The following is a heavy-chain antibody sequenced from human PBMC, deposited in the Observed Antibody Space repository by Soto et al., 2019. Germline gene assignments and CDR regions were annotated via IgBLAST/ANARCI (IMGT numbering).Heavy chain of an antibody. CDR2: ISYDGSNK. J-gene: IGHJ5*02. V-gene: IGHV3-30-3*01. CDR1: GFTFSSYA. CDR3: ARDLTGTTVGWFDP. D-gene: IGHD1-7*01. Sequence: GGSLRLSCAASGFTFSSYAMHWVRQAPGKGLEWVAVISYDGSNKYYADSVKGRFTISRDNSKNTLYLQMNSLRAEDTAVYYCARDLTGTTVGWFDPWGQGTLVTSPQ.